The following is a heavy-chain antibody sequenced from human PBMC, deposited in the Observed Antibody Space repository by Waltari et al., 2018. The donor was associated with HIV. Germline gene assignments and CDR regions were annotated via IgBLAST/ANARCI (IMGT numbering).Heavy chain of an antibody. V-gene: IGHV3-53*02. CDR1: GFTVSRNY. J-gene: IGHJ4*02. Sequence: EVQLVETGGGLIQPGGSLRLSCAVSGFTVSRNYMNWVRQAPGKGLEWVSLIYSGGSAYYADSVKGRFTISRDNSKNTLYLQMNTLRAEDTAVYYCARQPYSMYTSAWYFDYWGQGTLVTVSS. D-gene: IGHD6-19*01. CDR3: ARQPYSMYTSAWYFDY. CDR2: IYSGGSA.